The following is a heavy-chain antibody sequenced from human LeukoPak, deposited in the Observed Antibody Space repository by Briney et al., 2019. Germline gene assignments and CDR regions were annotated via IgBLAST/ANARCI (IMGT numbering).Heavy chain of an antibody. CDR3: AGVATAGMEFDP. CDR1: GGSISSGSYY. CDR2: IYTSGST. Sequence: SETLSPTCTVSGGSISSGSYYWSWIRQPAGKGLEWTGRIYTSGSTNYNPSLKSRVTISVDTSKNQFSLKMSSVTAADTAVYYCAGVATAGMEFDPWGQGTLVSVSS. J-gene: IGHJ5*02. D-gene: IGHD6-13*01. V-gene: IGHV4-61*02.